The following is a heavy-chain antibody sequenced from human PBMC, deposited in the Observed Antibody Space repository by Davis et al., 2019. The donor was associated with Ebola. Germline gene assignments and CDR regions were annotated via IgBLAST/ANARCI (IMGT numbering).Heavy chain of an antibody. J-gene: IGHJ4*02. V-gene: IGHV3-30*02. D-gene: IGHD2-2*01. CDR1: GFTFSHYG. Sequence: GESLKISCAASGFTFSHYGMHWVRQAPGKGLEWVAFIWYDGRNQHYIDSVKGRFTISRDNSQDTLYLHMNNLRLEDTGVYFCAKDPAGHAAGDDYWGQGTLVSVSS. CDR3: AKDPAGHAAGDDY. CDR2: IWYDGRNQ.